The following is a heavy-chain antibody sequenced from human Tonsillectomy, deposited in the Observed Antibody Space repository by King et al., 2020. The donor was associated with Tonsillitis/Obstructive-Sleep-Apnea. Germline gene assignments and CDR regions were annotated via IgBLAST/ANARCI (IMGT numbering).Heavy chain of an antibody. J-gene: IGHJ4*02. CDR2: ISWNSGSI. CDR1: GFTFDDYA. V-gene: IGHV3-9*01. D-gene: IGHD7-27*01. CDR3: SQGPRGGNWGFYFDY. Sequence: VQLVESGGGLVQPGRSLRLSCAASGFTFDDYAMHWVRQATGKGLEWVSSISWNSGSIGYADSVKGRFTISRDNAKNSLYLQMNSLRAEDTALYYCSQGPRGGNWGFYFDYWGQGTLVTVSS.